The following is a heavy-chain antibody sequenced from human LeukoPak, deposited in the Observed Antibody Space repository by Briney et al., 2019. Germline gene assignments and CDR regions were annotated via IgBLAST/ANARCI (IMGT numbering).Heavy chain of an antibody. CDR1: GFTFRNAW. CDR3: ARGPISSLAFDY. J-gene: IGHJ4*02. CDR2: ISGSGGST. V-gene: IGHV3-23*01. D-gene: IGHD3-16*02. Sequence: GGSLRLSCAASGFTFRNAWMTWVRQAPGKGLEWVSAISGSGGSTYYADSVKGRFTISRDNSKNTLYLQMNSLRAEDTAVYYCARGPISSLAFDYWGQGTLVTVSS.